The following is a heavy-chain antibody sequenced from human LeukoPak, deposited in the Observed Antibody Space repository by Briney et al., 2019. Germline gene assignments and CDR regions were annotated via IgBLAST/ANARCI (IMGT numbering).Heavy chain of an antibody. CDR2: ISAYNGNT. CDR1: GYTFTSYG. Sequence: VASVKVSCKASGYTFTSYGISWVRQAPGQGLEWMGWISAYNGNTNYARKLQGRVTMTTDTSTSTAYMELRSLRSDDTAVYYCARVGPRRYCSGGSCYSTDYWGQGTLVTVSS. D-gene: IGHD2-15*01. CDR3: ARVGPRRYCSGGSCYSTDY. V-gene: IGHV1-18*01. J-gene: IGHJ4*02.